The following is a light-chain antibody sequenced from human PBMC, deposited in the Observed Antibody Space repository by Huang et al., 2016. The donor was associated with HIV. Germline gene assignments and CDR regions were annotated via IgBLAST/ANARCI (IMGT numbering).Light chain of an antibody. Sequence: EIVMTQSPATLSVSPGERATSSCRASQSVATNLAWYQKKPGQAPRLLIYGASTRATVIPARFIGSGSGTEFTLTISRLQSEDFAVYYCQQYNNWPRTFGQGTKVEIK. V-gene: IGKV3-15*01. CDR2: GAS. J-gene: IGKJ1*01. CDR3: QQYNNWPRT. CDR1: QSVATN.